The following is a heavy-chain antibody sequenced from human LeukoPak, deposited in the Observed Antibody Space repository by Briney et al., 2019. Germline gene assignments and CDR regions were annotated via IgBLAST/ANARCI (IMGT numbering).Heavy chain of an antibody. V-gene: IGHV3-21*01. CDR1: GFTFSSYS. D-gene: IGHD1-26*01. Sequence: GGSLRLSCAASGFTFSSYSMNWVRQAPGKGLEWVSSISSSSSYIYYTDSAKGRFTISRDNAKNSLYLQMNSLRAEDTAVYYCARGRHIRSYHYFDYWGQGTLVTVSS. CDR3: ARGRHIRSYHYFDY. J-gene: IGHJ4*02. CDR2: ISSSSSYI.